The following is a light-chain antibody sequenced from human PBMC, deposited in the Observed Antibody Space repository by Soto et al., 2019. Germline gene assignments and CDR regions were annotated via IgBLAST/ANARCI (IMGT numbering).Light chain of an antibody. Sequence: EIVLTQSPATLSLSPGERATLSCRASQSVSSYLAWYQQKPGQAPRLLIYDASNRATCIPARFSGSGSGTYFTLTISSLEPEDFAVYYCQQRSNWPPYTFGQGTKLEIK. CDR1: QSVSSY. CDR2: DAS. CDR3: QQRSNWPPYT. J-gene: IGKJ2*01. V-gene: IGKV3-11*01.